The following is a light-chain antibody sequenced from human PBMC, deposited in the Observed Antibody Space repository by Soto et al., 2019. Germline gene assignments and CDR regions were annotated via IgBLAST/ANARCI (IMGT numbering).Light chain of an antibody. CDR3: SSYTSRSSLV. Sequence: QSALTQPASVSGSPGQSITISCTGTSSDVGGYNYVSWYQHHPGKAPKLMIYEVSYRLSGVSNRFSGSKSGNTASLTISGLQAEDEADYYCSSYTSRSSLVFGGGTKLTVL. J-gene: IGLJ2*01. CDR1: SSDVGGYNY. V-gene: IGLV2-14*01. CDR2: EVS.